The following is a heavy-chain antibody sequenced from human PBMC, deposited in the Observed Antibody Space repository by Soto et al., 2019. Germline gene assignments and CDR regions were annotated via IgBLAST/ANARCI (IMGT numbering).Heavy chain of an antibody. CDR2: INSDGSTI. CDR1: GFNFVPFG. Sequence: PGGSLRLSCAASGFNFVPFGMHWVRQVPGKGLVWVSHINSDGSTIVYADSVKGRFTISRDNAKNTLFLQMNSLRVEDTAMYYCTRDRGYPDSFDIWGQGTMVTVSS. D-gene: IGHD3-10*01. CDR3: TRDRGYPDSFDI. J-gene: IGHJ3*02. V-gene: IGHV3-74*01.